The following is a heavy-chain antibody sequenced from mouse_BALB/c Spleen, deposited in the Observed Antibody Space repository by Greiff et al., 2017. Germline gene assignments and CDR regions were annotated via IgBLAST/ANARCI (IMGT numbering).Heavy chain of an antibody. Sequence: QVQLKESGPGLVQPSQSLSITCTVSGFSLTSYGVHWVRQSPGKGLEWLGVIWSGGSTDYNAAFISKLSISKDNSKSQVFFKMNSLQANDTAIYYCARKGDYEDYYFDYWGQGTTLTVSS. J-gene: IGHJ2*01. CDR2: IWSGGST. D-gene: IGHD2-4*01. CDR1: GFSLTSYG. V-gene: IGHV2-2*02. CDR3: ARKGDYEDYYFDY.